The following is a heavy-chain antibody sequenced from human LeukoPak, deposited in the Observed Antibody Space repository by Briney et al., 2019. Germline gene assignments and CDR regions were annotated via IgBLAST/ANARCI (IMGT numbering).Heavy chain of an antibody. Sequence: RTSETLSLTCTVSGGSISSSSYYWGWIRQPPGKGLEWIGSIYYSGSTYYNPSLKSRVTISVDTSKNQFSLKLSSVTAADTAVYYCARAFNPNYYDSSGYFNWFDPWGQGTLVTVSS. J-gene: IGHJ5*02. CDR1: GGSISSSSYY. V-gene: IGHV4-39*01. CDR3: ARAFNPNYYDSSGYFNWFDP. D-gene: IGHD3-22*01. CDR2: IYYSGST.